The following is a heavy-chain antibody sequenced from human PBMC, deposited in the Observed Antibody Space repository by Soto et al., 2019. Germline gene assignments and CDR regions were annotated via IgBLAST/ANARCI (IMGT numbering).Heavy chain of an antibody. CDR1: GGSISSYY. D-gene: IGHD3-3*01. Sequence: SETLSLTCTVSGGSISSYYWSWIRQPPGKGLEWIGYIYYSGSTNYNPSLKSRVTISVDTSKNQFSLKLSSVTAADTAVYYCAGALNYDFWSGIRRSSFYGSDYWGQGTLVTVSS. V-gene: IGHV4-59*01. CDR3: AGALNYDFWSGIRRSSFYGSDY. CDR2: IYYSGST. J-gene: IGHJ4*02.